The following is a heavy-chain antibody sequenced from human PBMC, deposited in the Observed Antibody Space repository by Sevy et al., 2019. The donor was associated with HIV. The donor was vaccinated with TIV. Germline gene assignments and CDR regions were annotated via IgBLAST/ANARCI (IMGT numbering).Heavy chain of an antibody. CDR2: ISTSGRTI. J-gene: IGHJ5*02. Sequence: GGCLRLSCEASGFTFSSYEMNWVRQAPGKGLEWISYISTSGRTIYYADSVKGRFTISRDDAKNSLYLQMNSLRAEDTAHYYCARDYAYYDKGLDPWGQGTLVTVSS. D-gene: IGHD3-16*01. CDR3: ARDYAYYDKGLDP. V-gene: IGHV3-48*03. CDR1: GFTFSSYE.